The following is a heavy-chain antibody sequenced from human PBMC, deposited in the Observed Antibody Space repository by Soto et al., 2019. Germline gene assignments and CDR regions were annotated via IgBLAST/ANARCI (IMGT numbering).Heavy chain of an antibody. CDR2: IAINGNT. Sequence: SETLSLTCRVSGAYISDFSWSWIRQPAGKGLEWIGRIAINGNTQKNPSFKSRVTMSIDTSRNHFSLDLQSATAADTALYYCARETGENWTYEAHWGPGTLVTVSP. CDR1: GAYISDFS. CDR3: ARETGENWTYEAH. V-gene: IGHV4-4*07. D-gene: IGHD1-7*01. J-gene: IGHJ1*01.